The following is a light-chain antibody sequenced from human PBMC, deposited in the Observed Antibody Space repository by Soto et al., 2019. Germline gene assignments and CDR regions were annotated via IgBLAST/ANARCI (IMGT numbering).Light chain of an antibody. V-gene: IGKV3-15*01. CDR1: QSVSSN. Sequence: EIVMTQSQATLSVSPGERATLSCRASQSVSSNLAWYQQKPGQAPRLLIYGASTRATGIPARFSGSGCGTEFTLTISSLQSEDFAVYYCQQYNNWPRTFGQGTKVEIK. CDR3: QQYNNWPRT. J-gene: IGKJ1*01. CDR2: GAS.